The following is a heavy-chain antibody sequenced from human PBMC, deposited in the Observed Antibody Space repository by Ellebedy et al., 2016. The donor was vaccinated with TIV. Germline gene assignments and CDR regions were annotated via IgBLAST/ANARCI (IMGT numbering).Heavy chain of an antibody. D-gene: IGHD4-17*01. CDR2: IYPGDSDT. CDR3: ARQHDYGDYSFGI. Sequence: GESLKISXQGFGYIFTKHWIGWVRQMPGKGLEWMGIIYPGDSDTRYSPSFQGQVTISADKSISTAYLQWSSLKASDTAMYYCARQHDYGDYSFGIWGQGTMVTVSS. V-gene: IGHV5-51*01. J-gene: IGHJ3*02. CDR1: GYIFTKHW.